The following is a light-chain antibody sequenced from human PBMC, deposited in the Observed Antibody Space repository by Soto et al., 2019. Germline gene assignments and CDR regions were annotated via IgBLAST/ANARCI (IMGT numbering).Light chain of an antibody. CDR1: SSNIGAGYD. CDR3: QSYDSSLRVAV. Sequence: SVLTQPPSVSGAPGKRVTISGTGSSSNIGAGYDVHWYQQLPGTAPKLLIYGNTDRPSGVPDRFSGSKSGTSASLAITGVQAEDEADYYCQSYDSSLRVAVFGGGTKLTVL. V-gene: IGLV1-40*01. J-gene: IGLJ3*02. CDR2: GNT.